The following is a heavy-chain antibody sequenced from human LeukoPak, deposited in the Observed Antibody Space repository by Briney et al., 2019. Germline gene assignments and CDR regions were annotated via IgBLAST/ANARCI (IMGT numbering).Heavy chain of an antibody. D-gene: IGHD1-20*01. V-gene: IGHV3-30*18. J-gene: IGHJ3*02. CDR3: AKETRLITIYDGFDI. CDR2: IAYDGTKD. CDR1: GFTFSASG. Sequence: GGSLRLSCAASGFTFSASGMRWVRQAPGKGLEWVAVIAYDGTKDFYADSVKGRFTISRDNSKNTLYLQMNGLRAEDTAVYYCAKETRLITIYDGFDIWGQGTMVTVSS.